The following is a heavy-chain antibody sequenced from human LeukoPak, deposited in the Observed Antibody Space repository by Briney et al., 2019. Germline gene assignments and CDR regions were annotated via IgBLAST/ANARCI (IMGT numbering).Heavy chain of an antibody. CDR1: GFTFSSYW. CDR2: IKQDGSEK. CDR3: AREAMIVVALLDSNWFDP. Sequence: GGSLRLSCAASGFTFSSYWMSWVRQAPGKGLEWVANIKQDGSEKYYVDSVKGRFTISRDNAKNSLYLRMNSLRAEDTAVYYCAREAMIVVALLDSNWFDPWGQGTLVTVSS. J-gene: IGHJ5*02. V-gene: IGHV3-7*01. D-gene: IGHD3-22*01.